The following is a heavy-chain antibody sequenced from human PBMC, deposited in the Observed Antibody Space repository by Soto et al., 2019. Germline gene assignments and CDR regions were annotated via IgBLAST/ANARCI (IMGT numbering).Heavy chain of an antibody. V-gene: IGHV1-18*01. CDR3: ARDLNYYDSSGFSLSGYYFYYGMAV. CDR2: ISTYNGDT. CDR1: GYSFSNYG. J-gene: IGHJ6*02. Sequence: ASVKVSCKASGYSFSNYGISWVREAPGQGLEWMGWISTYNGDTDYPQKVQGRVTMTTDTSTSTAYLELRSLRSDDTAVYYCARDLNYYDSSGFSLSGYYFYYGMAVWGLGTMV. D-gene: IGHD3-22*01.